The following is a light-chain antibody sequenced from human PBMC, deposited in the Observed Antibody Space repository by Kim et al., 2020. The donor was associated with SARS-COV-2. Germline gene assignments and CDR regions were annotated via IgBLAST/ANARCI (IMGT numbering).Light chain of an antibody. V-gene: IGKV1-17*01. CDR3: LQHNTYPIT. J-gene: IGKJ5*01. CDR1: QDIRND. CDR2: GAP. Sequence: ASVGDRVTITGRASQDIRNDLGWYQQNPGRAPKRLIYGAPSLQSGVPSRFSGSGSGTEFTLTISSLQPEDFATYFCLQHNTYPITFGQGTRLEIK.